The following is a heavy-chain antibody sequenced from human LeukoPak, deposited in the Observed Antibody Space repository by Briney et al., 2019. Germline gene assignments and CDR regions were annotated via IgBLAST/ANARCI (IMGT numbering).Heavy chain of an antibody. J-gene: IGHJ4*02. CDR1: GYTFTSYG. Sequence: ASVKVSCKASGYTFTSYGISWVRQAPGQGLEWMGWISGYNGNTNYAQNFQVRVTMTTDTSTNTAYMELRSLRSDDTAVYYCARSSLQLEPPRYWGQGTLVTVSS. V-gene: IGHV1-18*01. CDR2: ISGYNGNT. D-gene: IGHD1-1*01. CDR3: ARSSLQLEPPRY.